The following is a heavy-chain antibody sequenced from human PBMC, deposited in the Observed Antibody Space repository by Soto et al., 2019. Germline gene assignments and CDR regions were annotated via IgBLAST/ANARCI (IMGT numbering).Heavy chain of an antibody. V-gene: IGHV3-7*03. CDR1: GFTFSSHW. J-gene: IGHJ5*02. CDR3: TGSSDWYAWFDP. Sequence: GGSLRLSCAVSGFTFSSHWMSWVRQAPGKGLEWVANIKEDGSEKNYVDSVKGRFTISGDNSKNTLYLQMNSLRAEDTAVYYCTGSSDWYAWFDPWGQGTLVTVSS. CDR2: IKEDGSEK. D-gene: IGHD6-19*01.